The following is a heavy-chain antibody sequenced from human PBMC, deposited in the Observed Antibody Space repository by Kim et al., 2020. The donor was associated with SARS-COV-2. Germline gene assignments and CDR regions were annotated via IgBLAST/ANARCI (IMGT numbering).Heavy chain of an antibody. CDR1: GFTFSSYG. D-gene: IGHD6-6*01. V-gene: IGHV3-30*03. CDR3: AGSSFDY. J-gene: IGHJ4*02. CDR2: ISYDGSNK. Sequence: GGSLRLSCAASGFTFSSYGMHWVRQAPGKGLEWVAVISYDGSNKYYADSVKGRFTISRDNSKNTLYLQMNSLRAEDTAVYYCAGSSFDYWGQGTLVTVSS.